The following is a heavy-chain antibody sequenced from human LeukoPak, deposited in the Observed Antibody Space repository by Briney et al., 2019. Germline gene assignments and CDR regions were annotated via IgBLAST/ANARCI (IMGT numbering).Heavy chain of an antibody. CDR3: AANYGDYPPLNYFDY. CDR2: ISYSGTT. J-gene: IGHJ4*02. V-gene: IGHV4-39*01. D-gene: IGHD4-17*01. Sequence: PSETLSLTCTVSGGSISSSSFYWGWIRQPPGKGLEWIGSISYSGTTYYNPSLKSRVTISVDTSKNQFSLKLSSVTAADTAVYYCAANYGDYPPLNYFDYWGQGTLVTVSS. CDR1: GGSISSSSFY.